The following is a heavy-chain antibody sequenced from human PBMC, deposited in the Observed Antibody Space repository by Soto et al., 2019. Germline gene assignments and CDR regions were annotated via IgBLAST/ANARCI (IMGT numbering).Heavy chain of an antibody. D-gene: IGHD3-10*01. V-gene: IGHV1-3*01. CDR1: GYTFTSYA. CDR3: ARKGSGSPYYYYGMDV. Sequence: QVPLVQSGAEVKKPGASVKVSCKASGYTFTSYAMHWVRQAPGQRLEWMGWINAGNGNTKYSQKFQGRVTITRDTSASTAYMELSSLRSEDTAVYYCARKGSGSPYYYYGMDVWGQGTTVTVSS. J-gene: IGHJ6*02. CDR2: INAGNGNT.